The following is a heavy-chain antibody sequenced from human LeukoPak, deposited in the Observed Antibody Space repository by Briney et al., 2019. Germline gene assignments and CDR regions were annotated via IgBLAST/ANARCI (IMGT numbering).Heavy chain of an antibody. J-gene: IGHJ4*02. V-gene: IGHV3-7*01. Sequence: GGSLRLSCAASGFTFSSYWMSWVRQAPGRGLEWVANIHQDGSEKYYVDSVKGRFTISRDNAKNSLYLQMNSLRAEDTAIYYCGRESSSSTFDYWGQGTLVTVSS. D-gene: IGHD5/OR15-5a*01. CDR3: GRESSSSTFDY. CDR1: GFTFSSYW. CDR2: IHQDGSEK.